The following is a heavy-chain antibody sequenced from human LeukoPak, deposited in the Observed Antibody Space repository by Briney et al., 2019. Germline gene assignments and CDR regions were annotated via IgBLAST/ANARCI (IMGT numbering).Heavy chain of an antibody. CDR3: ARESSWSFDY. D-gene: IGHD6-13*01. V-gene: IGHV3-66*01. CDR2: IYSDGGT. CDR1: GLTVSSSY. J-gene: IGHJ4*02. Sequence: PGGSLRLSCAASGLTVSSSYMSWVRQAPGKGLEWDSVIYSDGGTYYADSVKDRFTISRDNSKNTLYLQMNSLRAEDTALYYCARESSWSFDYWGQGTLVTVSS.